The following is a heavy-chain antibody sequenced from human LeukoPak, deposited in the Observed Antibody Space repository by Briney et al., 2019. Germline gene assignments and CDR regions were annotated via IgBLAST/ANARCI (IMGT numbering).Heavy chain of an antibody. V-gene: IGHV4-34*01. CDR1: GGSFSNYY. CDR3: ARRWNYGRNYYIDV. CDR2: INDSGRT. Sequence: SETLSLTCAVYGGSFSNYYWSWIRQPPGRGLEWIGEINDSGRTNYNPSLMSHVTVYVDTSKNQFSLRLTSVTATDTAVYYCARRWNYGRNYYIDVWGNGATVSVSS. D-gene: IGHD1-7*01. J-gene: IGHJ6*03.